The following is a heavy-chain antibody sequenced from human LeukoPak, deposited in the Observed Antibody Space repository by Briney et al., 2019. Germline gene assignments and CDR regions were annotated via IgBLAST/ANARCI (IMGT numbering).Heavy chain of an antibody. V-gene: IGHV4-38-2*01. D-gene: IGHD6-19*01. CDR1: GYSISSGYY. Sequence: PSETLSLTCAVSGYSISSGYYWGWIRQPPGKGLEWIGCIYHSGSTYYNPSLKSRVTISVDTSKNQFSLKLSSVTAADTAVYYCARGSGWYYFDYWGQGTLVTVSS. CDR2: IYHSGST. J-gene: IGHJ4*02. CDR3: ARGSGWYYFDY.